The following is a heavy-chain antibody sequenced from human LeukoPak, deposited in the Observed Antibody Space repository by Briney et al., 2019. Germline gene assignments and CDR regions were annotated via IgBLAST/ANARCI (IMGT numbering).Heavy chain of an antibody. CDR2: IYYSGST. CDR1: DGSISSGGYY. Sequence: SQTLSLTSTVSDGSISSGGYYWSWIRQHPVKGLEWIGYIYYSGSTYYNPSIKSSVTISKDTSKNQFSLKLTSVTAADTAVYYCARGSLRLFDYWGQGTLVTVSS. D-gene: IGHD5/OR15-5a*01. V-gene: IGHV4-31*01. CDR3: ARGSLRLFDY. J-gene: IGHJ4*02.